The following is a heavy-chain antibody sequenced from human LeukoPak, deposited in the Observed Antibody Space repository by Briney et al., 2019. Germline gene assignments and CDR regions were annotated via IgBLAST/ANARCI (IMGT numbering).Heavy chain of an antibody. V-gene: IGHV4-59*01. CDR1: GGSISSYY. D-gene: IGHD2-21*01. CDR2: IYSSGST. CDR3: ARVIGDGYSDY. J-gene: IGHJ4*02. Sequence: SETLSLTCTVSGGSISSYYWSWIRQPPGKGLEWIGYIYSSGSTNYNPSLKSQVTLSVDMSKNQFSLKLNSVTAADTAVYYCARVIGDGYSDYWGQGTLVTVSS.